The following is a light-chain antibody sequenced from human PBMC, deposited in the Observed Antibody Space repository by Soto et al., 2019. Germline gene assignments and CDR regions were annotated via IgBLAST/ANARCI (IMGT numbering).Light chain of an antibody. Sequence: MRQSPATLSLSPGDTATLSCRASQSVDTNLAWYQQKPGDAPKLLIYDASTLQSGVPSRFSGSGSDIDFTLTITSLQPEDFATYYCLQAKSFPLTFGGVTKVDIK. CDR3: LQAKSFPLT. J-gene: IGKJ4*01. CDR1: QSVDTN. CDR2: DAS. V-gene: IGKV1-12*01.